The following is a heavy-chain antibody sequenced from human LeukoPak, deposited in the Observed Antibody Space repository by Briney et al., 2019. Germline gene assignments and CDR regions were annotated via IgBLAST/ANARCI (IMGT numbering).Heavy chain of an antibody. Sequence: PGGSLRLSCAASGFTFSSYAMHWVRQAPGKGLEWVAVISYDGSNKYYADSVKGRFTISRDNSKNTLYLQMNSPRGEDTAAYYCARDGSYHNDYWGQGTLVTVSS. CDR2: ISYDGSNK. CDR3: ARDGSYHNDY. CDR1: GFTFSSYA. V-gene: IGHV3-30-3*01. D-gene: IGHD1-26*01. J-gene: IGHJ4*02.